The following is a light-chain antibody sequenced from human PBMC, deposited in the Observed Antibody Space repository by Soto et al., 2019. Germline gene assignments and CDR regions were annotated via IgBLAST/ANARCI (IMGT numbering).Light chain of an antibody. CDR1: GSDVGGYNY. CDR2: EVS. J-gene: IGLJ3*02. Sequence: QSALTQPASVSGSPGQSITISCTGTGSDVGGYNYVSWFQQHPGKAPKLKIYEVSNRPSGVSNRFSGSKSGYTASLTISELQAEDEADYYCTSFTSSSTWVFGGGTKLTVL. CDR3: TSFTSSSTWV. V-gene: IGLV2-14*03.